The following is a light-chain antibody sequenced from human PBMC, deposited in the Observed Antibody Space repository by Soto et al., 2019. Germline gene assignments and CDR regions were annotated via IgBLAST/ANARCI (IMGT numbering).Light chain of an antibody. CDR2: GAP. Sequence: EIVMTQPPATLSVSPGERATLSCRASQSGSSTLAWYQQKPGQAPRLLIYGAPTRATGIPARFSGSGSGTEFTLTISRLPSEDFAVYYCPQYTNWPSFGGGTKVDIK. V-gene: IGKV3-15*01. CDR3: PQYTNWPS. CDR1: QSGSST. J-gene: IGKJ4*01.